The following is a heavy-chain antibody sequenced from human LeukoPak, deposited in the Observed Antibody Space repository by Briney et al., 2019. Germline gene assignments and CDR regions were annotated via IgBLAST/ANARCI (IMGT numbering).Heavy chain of an antibody. Sequence: GGSLRLSCAASGFTFSSYAMSWVRQAPGKGLEWVSAISGSGGSTYYADSVKGRFTISRDNSKNTLYLQMNSLRAEDTAVYYCAKDGPSGYSSSWYFDYWGQGTLVTVSS. CDR1: GFTFSSYA. V-gene: IGHV3-23*01. D-gene: IGHD6-13*01. J-gene: IGHJ4*02. CDR2: ISGSGGST. CDR3: AKDGPSGYSSSWYFDY.